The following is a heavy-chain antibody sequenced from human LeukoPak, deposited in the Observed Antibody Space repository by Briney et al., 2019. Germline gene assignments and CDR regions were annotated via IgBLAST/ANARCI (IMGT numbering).Heavy chain of an antibody. J-gene: IGHJ6*02. Sequence: SKTLSLTCTVSGGSISSYYWSWIRQPAGKGLEWIGRIYTSGSTNYNPSLKSRVTMSVDTSKNQFSLKLSSVTAADTAVYYCARDSPYGYYYYGMDVWGQGTTVTVSS. V-gene: IGHV4-4*07. D-gene: IGHD3-10*01. CDR1: GGSISSYY. CDR3: ARDSPYGYYYYGMDV. CDR2: IYTSGST.